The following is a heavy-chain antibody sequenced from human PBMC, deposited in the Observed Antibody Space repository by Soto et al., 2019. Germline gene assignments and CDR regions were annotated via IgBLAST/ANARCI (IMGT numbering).Heavy chain of an antibody. Sequence: QFHLVQSGSEVKEPGASVKVSCKTSGFTFTTHAIHWVRQAPGQRFEWMGWINAGNGNTKYSQRFQDRVTITRDTSASTAYMELSSLTSEDRAVYYCARRNNSGPIDYWGQGTLVTVSS. CDR2: INAGNGNT. D-gene: IGHD5-12*01. CDR1: GFTFTTHA. CDR3: ARRNNSGPIDY. J-gene: IGHJ4*02. V-gene: IGHV1-3*01.